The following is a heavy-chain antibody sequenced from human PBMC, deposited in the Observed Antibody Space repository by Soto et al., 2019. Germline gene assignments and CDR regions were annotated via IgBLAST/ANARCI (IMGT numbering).Heavy chain of an antibody. CDR2: ISGRGTTT. CDR1: GFSFSSYS. Sequence: GGSLRLSCEASGFSFSSYSMNWVRQAPGKGLEWVSFISGRGTTTFYADSVKARFTVSRDNAKNSLYLEVNSLRDEGTAVYYCARLGYCSSATCKYYFYYYGMDVWGQGTTVTVSS. D-gene: IGHD2-2*01. V-gene: IGHV3-48*02. CDR3: ARLGYCSSATCKYYFYYYGMDV. J-gene: IGHJ6*02.